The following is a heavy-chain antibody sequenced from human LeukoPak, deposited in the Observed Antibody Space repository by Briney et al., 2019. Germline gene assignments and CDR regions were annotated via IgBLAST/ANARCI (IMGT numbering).Heavy chain of an antibody. CDR1: GFTFSDYE. CDR3: ASRGYDGYNYSDS. D-gene: IGHD5-24*01. J-gene: IGHJ4*02. V-gene: IGHV3-48*03. Sequence: GGSLRLSCAASGFTFSDYEMNSVRQAPGKGLEWVSYIIGSGSTIYYADSLKGRFTFPRDNAKNSLYPQMNSLRVEDTAIYYCASRGYDGYNYSDSWGQGTLVSLSS. CDR2: IIGSGSTI.